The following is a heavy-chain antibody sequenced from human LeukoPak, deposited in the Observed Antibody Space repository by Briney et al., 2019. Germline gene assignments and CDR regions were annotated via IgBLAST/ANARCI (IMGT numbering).Heavy chain of an antibody. CDR1: GGSISSYY. CDR2: IYYSGST. Sequence: SETLSLTCTVSGGSISSYYWSWIRQPPGKGLEWIGYIYYSGSTNYNPSLKSQVTISVDTSKNQFSLKLSSVTAADTAVYYCARKRYTAMGYFDYWGQGTLVTVSS. J-gene: IGHJ4*02. V-gene: IGHV4-59*01. D-gene: IGHD5-18*01. CDR3: ARKRYTAMGYFDY.